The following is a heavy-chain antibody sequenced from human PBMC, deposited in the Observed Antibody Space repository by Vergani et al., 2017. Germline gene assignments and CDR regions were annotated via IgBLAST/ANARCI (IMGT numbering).Heavy chain of an antibody. Sequence: QMQLQESGPGLVKPSGTLSLSCTVSGDSISTSSYAWGWIRQPPGKTLEWIGTVFYGGRTSYNPSLKSRVTLSLDTSKKQISLHLTSVTAADTAIYFCARGNPYVDFDIWGQGTMITVSS. J-gene: IGHJ3*02. V-gene: IGHV4-39*01. CDR2: VFYGGRT. D-gene: IGHD3-16*01. CDR3: ARGNPYVDFDI. CDR1: GDSISTSSYA.